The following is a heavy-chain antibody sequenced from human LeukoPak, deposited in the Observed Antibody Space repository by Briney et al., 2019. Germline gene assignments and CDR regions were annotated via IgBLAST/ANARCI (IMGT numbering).Heavy chain of an antibody. J-gene: IGHJ6*02. V-gene: IGHV3-7*01. CDR3: AREGSSSSWYSIYYYYYGMDV. CDR2: IKQDGSEK. Sequence: PSETLSLTCTVSGGSISSYYWSWIRQPPGKGLEWVANIKQDGSEKYYVDSVKGRFTISRDNAKNSLYLQMNSLRDEDTAVYYCAREGSSSSWYSIYYYYYGMDVWGQGTTVTVSS. D-gene: IGHD6-13*01. CDR1: GGSISSYY.